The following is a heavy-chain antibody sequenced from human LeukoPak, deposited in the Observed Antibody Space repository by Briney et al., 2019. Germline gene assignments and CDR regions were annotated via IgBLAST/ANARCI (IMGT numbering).Heavy chain of an antibody. V-gene: IGHV3-11*01. CDR1: GFTFSDYY. Sequence: GGSLRLSCAASGFTFSDYYMSWIRQAPGKGLEWVSYISSSGSTIYYADSVKGRFTISRDNAKNSLYLQMNSLRAEDTAVYYCARDYYGSGKFPYYFDYWGQGTLVTVSS. CDR3: ARDYYGSGKFPYYFDY. J-gene: IGHJ4*02. D-gene: IGHD3-10*01. CDR2: ISSSGSTI.